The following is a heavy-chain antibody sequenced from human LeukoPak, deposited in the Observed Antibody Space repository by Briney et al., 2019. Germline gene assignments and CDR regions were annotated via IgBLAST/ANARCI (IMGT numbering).Heavy chain of an antibody. CDR1: GFTFGSYA. D-gene: IGHD3-22*01. CDR2: ISGSGGST. Sequence: PGGSLRLSCAASGFTFGSYAMSWVRQAPGKGLEWVSAISGSGGSTYYADSVKGRFTISRDNSKNTLYLQMNSLRAEDTAVYYCAKDKGHYYDSSGYLQGWGQGTLVTVSS. V-gene: IGHV3-23*01. CDR3: AKDKGHYYDSSGYLQG. J-gene: IGHJ4*02.